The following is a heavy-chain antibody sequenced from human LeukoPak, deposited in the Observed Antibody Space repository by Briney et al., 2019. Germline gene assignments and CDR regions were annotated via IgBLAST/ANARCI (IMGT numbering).Heavy chain of an antibody. D-gene: IGHD4-17*01. J-gene: IGHJ4*02. CDR1: GFTFNTYG. CDR3: AREDGDYALDY. CDR2: ISYDGNNE. Sequence: GGSLRLSCAVSGFTFNTYGMHWVRQAPGKGLEWVAVISYDGNNENYADSVKGRFTISRDNSKNTLYLQMNSLRAEDTAVYYCAREDGDYALDYWGQGTLVTVSS. V-gene: IGHV3-30*03.